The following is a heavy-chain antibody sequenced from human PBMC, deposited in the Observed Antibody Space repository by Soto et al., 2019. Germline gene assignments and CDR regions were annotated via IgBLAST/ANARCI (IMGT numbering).Heavy chain of an antibody. CDR3: ARAPGRYYGDYPFDY. D-gene: IGHD4-17*01. J-gene: IGHJ4*02. V-gene: IGHV4-59*01. Sequence: SETLSLTCTVSGGSISSYYWSWIRQPPGKGLEWIGYIYYSGSTNYNPSLKSRVTISVDTSKNQFSLKLSSVTAADTAVYYCARAPGRYYGDYPFDYWGQGTLVTVSS. CDR2: IYYSGST. CDR1: GGSISSYY.